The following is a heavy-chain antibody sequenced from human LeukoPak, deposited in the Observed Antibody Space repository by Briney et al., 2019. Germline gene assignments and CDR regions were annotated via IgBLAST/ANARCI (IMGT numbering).Heavy chain of an antibody. CDR3: ASADWNYHNFDY. CDR2: IYSGGST. D-gene: IGHD1-7*01. V-gene: IGHV3-53*01. Sequence: GGSLRLSCAASGFTVSSNYMSWVRQAPGKGLEWVSVIYSGGSTYYADSVKGRFTISRDNSKNTLYLKMNSLRAEDTAVYYCASADWNYHNFDYWGLGTLVTVSS. J-gene: IGHJ4*02. CDR1: GFTVSSNY.